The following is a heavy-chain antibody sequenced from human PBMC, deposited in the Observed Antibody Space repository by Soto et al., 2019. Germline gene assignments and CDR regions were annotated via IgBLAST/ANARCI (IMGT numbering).Heavy chain of an antibody. J-gene: IGHJ4*02. V-gene: IGHV1-69*08. D-gene: IGHD6-19*01. CDR2: IIPILGIA. CDR3: ARDSSGWYFPDY. CDR1: GGTFSSYT. Sequence: QVQLVQSGAEVKKPGSSVKVSCKASGGTFSSYTISWVRQAPGQGLEWMGRIIPILGIANYAQKFQGRVTITADKSTSTAYMELSSLRSEYTVVYYGARDSSGWYFPDYWGQGTLVTVSS.